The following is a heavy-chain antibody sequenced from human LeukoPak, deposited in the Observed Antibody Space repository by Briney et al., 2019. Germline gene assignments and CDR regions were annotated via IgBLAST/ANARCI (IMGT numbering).Heavy chain of an antibody. D-gene: IGHD4-17*01. J-gene: IGHJ4*02. CDR3: ARDGGFRDYGDFYLDY. CDR2: ISGSGGST. CDR1: GFTFSSYG. V-gene: IGHV3-23*01. Sequence: GGSLRLSCAASGFTFSSYGMSWVRQAPGKGLEWVSAISGSGGSTYYADSVKGRFTISRDNAKTSLYLQMNSLRAEDTAVYYCARDGGFRDYGDFYLDYWGQGTLVTVSS.